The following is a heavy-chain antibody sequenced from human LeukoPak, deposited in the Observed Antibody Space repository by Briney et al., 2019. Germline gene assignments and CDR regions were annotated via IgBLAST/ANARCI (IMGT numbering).Heavy chain of an antibody. CDR1: GGSFSGYY. CDR3: ARDSITIGI. J-gene: IGHJ3*02. V-gene: IGHV4-34*01. CDR2: INHSGST. Sequence: PSETLSLTCAVYGGSFSGYYRSWIRQPPGKGLEWIGEINHSGSTNYNPSLKSRVTISVDTSKNQFSLKLSSVTAADTAVYYCARDSITIGIWGQGTMVTVSS. D-gene: IGHD3-3*01.